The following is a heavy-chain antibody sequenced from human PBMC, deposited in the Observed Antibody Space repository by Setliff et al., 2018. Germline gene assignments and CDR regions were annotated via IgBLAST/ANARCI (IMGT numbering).Heavy chain of an antibody. CDR1: GYVFTSYG. CDR3: AKALPPGQIGGYYYEMGSVHNCFLDV. Sequence: GASVKVSCKASGYVFTSYGISWVRQAPGQGLEWMGWIRVHNGDTKFAQRFQGRITMTADTSTKTAFMELTSLRSDDTAVYYCAKALPPGQIGGYYYEMGSVHNCFLDVWGKGTTVTVSS. D-gene: IGHD3-22*01. CDR2: IRVHNGDT. J-gene: IGHJ6*04. V-gene: IGHV1-18*01.